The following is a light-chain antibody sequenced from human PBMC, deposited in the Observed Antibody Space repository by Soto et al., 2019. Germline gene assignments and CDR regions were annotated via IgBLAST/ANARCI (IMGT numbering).Light chain of an antibody. CDR2: RNN. V-gene: IGLV1-47*01. CDR3: ATWDDSMSGWV. J-gene: IGLJ3*02. CDR1: SSNIGSSS. Sequence: QSVLTQPPSASGTPGQRVTISCSGSSSNIGSSSVSWYQQVPGTAPKLLIYRNNQRPSGVPDRFSGSKSGTSVSLAISGLRSEDEAEYYCATWDDSMSGWVFGGGTKLTVL.